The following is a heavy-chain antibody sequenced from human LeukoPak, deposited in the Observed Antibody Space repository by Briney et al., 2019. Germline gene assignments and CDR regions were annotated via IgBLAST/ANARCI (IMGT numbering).Heavy chain of an antibody. CDR2: INPNSGGT. CDR1: GYTFTSYG. J-gene: IGHJ4*02. D-gene: IGHD4-17*01. Sequence: VASVKVSCKASGYTFTSYGISWVRQAPGQGLEWMGWINPNSGGTNYAQKFQGRVTMTRDTSISTAYMELSRLRSDDTAVYYCARDFNGDYDFDYWGQGTLVTVSS. V-gene: IGHV1-2*02. CDR3: ARDFNGDYDFDY.